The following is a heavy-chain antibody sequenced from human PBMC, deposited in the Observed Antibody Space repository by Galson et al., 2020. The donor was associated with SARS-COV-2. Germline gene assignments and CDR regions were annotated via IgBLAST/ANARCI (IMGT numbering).Heavy chain of an antibody. D-gene: IGHD3-10*01. CDR2: ISYSGST. CDR1: DAPMSSYY. CDR3: ARDPAALDGDNYYYGMDV. V-gene: IGHV4-59*01. Sequence: SQTPSLTCSVSDAPMSSYYGSWIRQPPGKGLEWIGYISYSGSTSYNPSLRSRVTISVDLSKNQLALKVTSVTAADTAVYYCARDPAALDGDNYYYGMDVWGRGTTVTVSS. J-gene: IGHJ6*02.